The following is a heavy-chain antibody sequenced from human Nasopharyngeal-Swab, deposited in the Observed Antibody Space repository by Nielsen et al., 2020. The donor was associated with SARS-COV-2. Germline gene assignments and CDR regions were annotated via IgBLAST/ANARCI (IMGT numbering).Heavy chain of an antibody. V-gene: IGHV1-24*01. CDR2: FDPEDGET. D-gene: IGHD6-19*01. CDR1: GYTLTELS. J-gene: IGHJ6*02. Sequence: ASVKVSCKVSGYTLTELSMHWVRQAPGKGLEWMGGFDPEDGETIYAQKFQGRVTMTEDTSTDTAYTELSSLRSEDTAVYYCASGIAVAGTPAHYYYYYGMDVWGQGTTVTVSS. CDR3: ASGIAVAGTPAHYYYYYGMDV.